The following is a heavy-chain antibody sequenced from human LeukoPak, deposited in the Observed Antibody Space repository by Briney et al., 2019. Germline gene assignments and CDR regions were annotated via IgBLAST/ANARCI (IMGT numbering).Heavy chain of an antibody. CDR2: ISYDGSNK. V-gene: IGHV3-30-3*01. J-gene: IGHJ3*02. CDR3: ARDQLRYYYDSDAFDI. CDR1: GFIFSSYW. D-gene: IGHD3-22*01. Sequence: PGGSLRLSCAASGFIFSSYWMSWVRQAPGKGLEWVAVISYDGSNKYYADSVKGRFTISRDNSKNTLYLQMNSLRAEDTAVYYCARDQLRYYYDSDAFDIWGQGTMVTVSS.